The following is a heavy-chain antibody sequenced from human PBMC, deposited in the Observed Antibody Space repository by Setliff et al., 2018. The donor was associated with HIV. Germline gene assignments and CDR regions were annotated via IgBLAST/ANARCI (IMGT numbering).Heavy chain of an antibody. D-gene: IGHD3-10*01. CDR1: GYTFTDYF. J-gene: IGHJ4*02. CDR2: ISPDNGNT. Sequence: ASVKVSCKSSGYTFTDYFIHWVRQAPGQGLEWMGWISPDNGNTRISQRFRGSVTMTRDRSINTAYMELMSLTSDDTAVYYCARDGFYYGPGGFHNGGLDYWGQGTPVTVSS. CDR3: ARDGFYYGPGGFHNGGLDY. V-gene: IGHV1-2*02.